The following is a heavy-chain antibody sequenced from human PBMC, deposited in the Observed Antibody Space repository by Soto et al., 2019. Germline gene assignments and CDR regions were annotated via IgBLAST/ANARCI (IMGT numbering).Heavy chain of an antibody. J-gene: IGHJ5*02. CDR3: ANPVGYCSRASYST. V-gene: IGHV3-23*01. D-gene: IGHD2-2*01. CDR1: GFTFSSYA. CDR2: ISGSGGST. Sequence: PGGSLRLSCAASGFTFSSYAMSWVRQAPGKGLEWVSAISGSGGSTYYADSVKGRFTISRDNSKNTLYLQMNSLRAEDTAVYYFANPVGYCSRASYSTWGQGTLVTVSS.